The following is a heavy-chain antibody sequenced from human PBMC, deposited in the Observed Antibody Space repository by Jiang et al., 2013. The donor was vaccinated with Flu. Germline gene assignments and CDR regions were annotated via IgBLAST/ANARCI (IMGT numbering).Heavy chain of an antibody. Sequence: SGAEVKKPGASVKVSCKASGYTFTSYDINWVRQATGQGLEWMGWMNPNSGNTGYAQKFQGRVTMTRNTSISTAYMELSSLRSEDTAVYYCARARGTWQWLSYAFDIWGQGTMVTVSS. J-gene: IGHJ3*02. V-gene: IGHV1-8*01. D-gene: IGHD6-19*01. CDR3: ARARGTWQWLSYAFDI. CDR2: MNPNSGNT. CDR1: GYTFTSYD.